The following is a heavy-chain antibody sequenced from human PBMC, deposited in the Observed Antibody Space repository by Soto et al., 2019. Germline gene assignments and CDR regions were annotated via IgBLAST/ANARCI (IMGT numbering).Heavy chain of an antibody. V-gene: IGHV1-8*01. D-gene: IGHD6-19*01. CDR2: MNPNSGNT. CDR1: GYTFTSYD. J-gene: IGHJ5*02. CDR3: ALNGPYSSGWFFGNNWFDP. Sequence: ASVKVSCKASGYTFTSYDINWVRQATGQGLEWMGWMNPNSGNTGYAQKFQGRVTMTRNTSISTAYMELSSLRSEDTAVYYCALNGPYSSGWFFGNNWFDPWGQGTLVTVSS.